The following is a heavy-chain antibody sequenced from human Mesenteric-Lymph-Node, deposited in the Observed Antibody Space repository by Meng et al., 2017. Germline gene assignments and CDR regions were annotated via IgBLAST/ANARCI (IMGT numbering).Heavy chain of an antibody. CDR3: ARAAARPSDWFDP. J-gene: IGHJ5*02. CDR2: IYGDDEK. V-gene: IGHV2-5*02. Sequence: QITLKESVPTLVKPTQTLTLTCTFSGFSLSTSGVGVGWIRQPPGKALECLAIIYGDDEKRYSPSLESRLTVTKDTSKNQVVLTMTNMVPVDTATYYCARAAARPSDWFDPWGQGTLVTVSS. D-gene: IGHD6-6*01. CDR1: GFSLSTSGVG.